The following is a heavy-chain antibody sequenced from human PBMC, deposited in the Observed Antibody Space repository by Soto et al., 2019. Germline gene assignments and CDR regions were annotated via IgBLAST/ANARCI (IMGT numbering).Heavy chain of an antibody. CDR3: VRDSHGDY. Sequence: EEQLVESGRGLVQPGGSLRLCCAGSGFTFSNYWMHWVRQAPGKGLEWVSRIDHDGPTDYADSVGGRFTISRDNAENTLYLQMNSLRPEDTAVYYCVRDSHGDYWGQGTLVTVSS. J-gene: IGHJ4*02. CDR1: GFTFSNYW. CDR2: IDHDGPT. V-gene: IGHV3-74*01.